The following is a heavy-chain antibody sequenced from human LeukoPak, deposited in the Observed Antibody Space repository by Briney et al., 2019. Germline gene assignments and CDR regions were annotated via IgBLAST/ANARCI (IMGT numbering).Heavy chain of an antibody. V-gene: IGHV1-69*06. D-gene: IGHD4-17*01. CDR3: ARGSHEYGANWFDP. Sequence: ASVKVSCKTSGGTFSSYVISWVRQAPGQGLEWMGGIIPIFATANYAQKFQGRVTITADTSTSTAYMELSSLRSEDTAVYYCARGSHEYGANWFDPWGQGTLVTVSS. J-gene: IGHJ5*02. CDR1: GGTFSSYV. CDR2: IIPIFATA.